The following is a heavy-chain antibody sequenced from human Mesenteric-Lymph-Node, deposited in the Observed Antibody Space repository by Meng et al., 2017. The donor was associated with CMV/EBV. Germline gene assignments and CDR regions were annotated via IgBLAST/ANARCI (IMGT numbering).Heavy chain of an antibody. J-gene: IGHJ6*02. V-gene: IGHV3-7*01. CDR2: MKEDGSEK. CDR1: GFSFSSYL. Sequence: GESLKISCAASGFSFSSYLMSWVRQAPGKGLEWVAYMKEDGSEKHYVDSVKGRFTISRDNAKNSLYLQMNSLRAQDTAVYYCARGYYDMDVWGQGTTVTVSS. CDR3: ARGYYDMDV.